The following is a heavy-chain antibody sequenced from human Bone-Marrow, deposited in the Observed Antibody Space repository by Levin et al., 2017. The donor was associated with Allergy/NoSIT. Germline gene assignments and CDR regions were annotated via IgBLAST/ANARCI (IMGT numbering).Heavy chain of an antibody. J-gene: IGHJ3*01. V-gene: IGHV4-30-2*01. CDR3: ARFDSSGRSVNDAFDF. D-gene: IGHD3-22*01. CDR2: IYHGGST. CDR1: GASISSGGFS. Sequence: SQTLSLTCAVSGASISSGGFSWTWIRQPPGKGLEWIGYIYHGGSTHYNPSLRSRVAISGDRSNNHFSLNLTSVTAADTAVYFCARFDSSGRSVNDAFDFWGRGTLVTVSS.